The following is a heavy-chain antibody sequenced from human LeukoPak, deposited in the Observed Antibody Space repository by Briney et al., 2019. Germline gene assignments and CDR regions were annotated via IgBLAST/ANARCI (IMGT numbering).Heavy chain of an antibody. CDR3: ARGARKYDFWSGYYTPFDY. CDR2: INAGNGNT. V-gene: IGHV1-3*01. CDR1: GYTFTSYA. D-gene: IGHD3-3*01. Sequence: GASVNVSCKASGYTFTSYAMHWVRQAPGQRLEWMGWINAGNGNTKYSQKFQGRVTITRDTSASTAYMELSSLRSEDTAVYYCARGARKYDFWSGYYTPFDYWGQGTLVTVSS. J-gene: IGHJ4*02.